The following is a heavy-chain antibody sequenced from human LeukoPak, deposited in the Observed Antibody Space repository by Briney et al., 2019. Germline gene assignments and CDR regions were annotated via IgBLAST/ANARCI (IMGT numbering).Heavy chain of an antibody. CDR3: ARGLGGYYEDY. J-gene: IGHJ4*02. Sequence: ASVKVSCKASGYTFTDYYIHWVRQAPGQGLEWMGWININSDGTKYAQKFQGRVTMTRDTSINIAYMELSRLTSDDTAAYYCARGLGGYYEDYWGQGTLVTVSS. D-gene: IGHD3-3*01. V-gene: IGHV1-2*02. CDR2: ININSDGT. CDR1: GYTFTDYY.